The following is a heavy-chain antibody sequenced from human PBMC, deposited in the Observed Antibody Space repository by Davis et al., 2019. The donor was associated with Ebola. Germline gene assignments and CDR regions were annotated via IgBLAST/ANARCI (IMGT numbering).Heavy chain of an antibody. Sequence: SQTLSPPRNLHGGFIGTGVYHCGWLRQPPGKGLEWIGYIYYSESTYYNPSLKIRVTISLDTSKNQLSLKLSSVTAADTAVYYCAGEWLSLFDYWGKGTLVTVSS. CDR1: GGFIGTGVYH. V-gene: IGHV4-30-4*01. D-gene: IGHD3-3*01. J-gene: IGHJ4*02. CDR3: AGEWLSLFDY. CDR2: IYYSEST.